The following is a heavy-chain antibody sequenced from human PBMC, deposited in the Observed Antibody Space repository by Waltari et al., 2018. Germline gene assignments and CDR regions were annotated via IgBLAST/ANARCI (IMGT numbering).Heavy chain of an antibody. CDR3: TRTRYCSTTSCQVDWFDP. Sequence: DVQLVESGGGLVQPGGSLRLSCAASGFTFNPYWMPWVRQAPGKGPGWVSRINADGASTSYADSVKGRFTISRDNAKNTLYLQMNSLRAEDTAVYYCTRTRYCSTTSCQVDWFDPWGQGTLVTVSS. J-gene: IGHJ5*02. V-gene: IGHV3-74*01. D-gene: IGHD2-2*01. CDR2: INADGAST. CDR1: GFTFNPYW.